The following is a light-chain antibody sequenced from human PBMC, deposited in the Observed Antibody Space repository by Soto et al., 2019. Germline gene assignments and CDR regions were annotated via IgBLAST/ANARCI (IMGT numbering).Light chain of an antibody. CDR3: GTWDSSLSGVV. V-gene: IGLV1-51*01. J-gene: IGLJ2*01. CDR2: DSY. CDR1: SYNIGNNY. Sequence: QSVLTQPPSVSAAPGQKVTISCSGRSYNIGNNYVSWYQQLPGTAPKLLIYDSYKRPSGIPDRFSGSKSGTSATLGITGLQTGDEADYYCGTWDSSLSGVVFGGGTKLTVL.